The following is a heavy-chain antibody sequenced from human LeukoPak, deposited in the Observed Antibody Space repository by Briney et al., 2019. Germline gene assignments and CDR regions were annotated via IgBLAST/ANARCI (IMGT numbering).Heavy chain of an antibody. CDR2: ISYDGSNK. CDR3: ARDLSAYCGGDCYLVY. D-gene: IGHD2-21*02. Sequence: GGSLRLSCAASGFTFSSYATHWVRQAPGKGLEWVAVISYDGSNKYFADSVKGRFTISRDNSKNTLSLQMNSLRAEDTAVYYCARDLSAYCGGDCYLVYWGQGTLVTVSS. V-gene: IGHV3-30-3*01. CDR1: GFTFSSYA. J-gene: IGHJ4*02.